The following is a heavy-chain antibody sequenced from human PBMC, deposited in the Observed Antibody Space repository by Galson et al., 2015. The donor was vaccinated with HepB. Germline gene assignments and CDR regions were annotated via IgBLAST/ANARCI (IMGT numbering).Heavy chain of an antibody. CDR3: ARRLLVGTTETRAFDI. V-gene: IGHV3-23*01. Sequence: SLRLSCAASGFTFNNNHMSWVRQAPGKGLEWVSTIISGGGTYYADSVKGRFTISRDNSKTTLFLQMNSLRAEDTAVYYCARRLLVGTTETRAFDIWGQGTMVTVSS. D-gene: IGHD1-26*01. CDR2: IISGGGT. J-gene: IGHJ3*02. CDR1: GFTFNNNH.